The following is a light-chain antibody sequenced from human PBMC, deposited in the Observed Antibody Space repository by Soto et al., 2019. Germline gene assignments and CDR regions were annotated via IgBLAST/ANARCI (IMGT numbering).Light chain of an antibody. J-gene: IGKJ2*01. CDR2: GAS. CDR3: PQYGSSPRT. Sequence: EIVLTQSPGTLSLSPGERATHSCRASQSVRSSFLAWYQQIPGQAPRLLIYGASSRATGIPDRFSGSGSGTDFTLTISRLEPEDFAVYYCPQYGSSPRTFGQGTKLEIK. V-gene: IGKV3-20*01. CDR1: QSVRSSF.